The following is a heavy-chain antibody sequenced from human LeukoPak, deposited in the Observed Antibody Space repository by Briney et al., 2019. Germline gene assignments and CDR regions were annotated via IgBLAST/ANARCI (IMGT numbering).Heavy chain of an antibody. Sequence: GGSLRLSCAASGFTFSSYAMSWVRQAPGKGLEWVSAISGSGSTIYYADSVKGRFTISRDNAKNSLYLQMNSLRAEDTAVYYCARYYDILTGYPFFDYWGQGTLVTVSS. CDR1: GFTFSSYA. V-gene: IGHV3-23*01. J-gene: IGHJ4*02. CDR2: ISGSGSTI. D-gene: IGHD3-9*01. CDR3: ARYYDILTGYPFFDY.